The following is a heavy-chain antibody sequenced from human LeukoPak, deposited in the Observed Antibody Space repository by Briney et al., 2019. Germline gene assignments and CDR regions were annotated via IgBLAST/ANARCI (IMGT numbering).Heavy chain of an antibody. J-gene: IGHJ5*02. CDR2: INPNSGGT. V-gene: IGHV1-2*02. Sequence: ASVKVSCRASGYTFTGYYMHWVRQAPGQGLEWMGWINPNSGGTNYAQKFQGRVTTTRDTSISTAYMELSRLRSDDTAVYYCARDRPPSGSYNHNWFDPWGQGTLVTVSS. CDR3: ARDRPPSGSYNHNWFDP. D-gene: IGHD1-26*01. CDR1: GYTFTGYY.